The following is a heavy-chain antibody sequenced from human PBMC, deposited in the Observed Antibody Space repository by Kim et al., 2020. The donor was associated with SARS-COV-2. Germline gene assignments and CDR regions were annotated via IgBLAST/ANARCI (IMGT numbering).Heavy chain of an antibody. V-gene: IGHV4-31*03. CDR3: ARDFAVLFGDGYGMDV. D-gene: IGHD3-10*01. Sequence: SETLSLTCTVSGGSISSGGYYWSWIRQHPGKGLEWIGYIYYSGSTYYNPSLKSRVTISVDTSKNQFSLKLSSVTAADTAVYYCARDFAVLFGDGYGMDVWGQGTTVTVSS. J-gene: IGHJ6*02. CDR1: GGSISSGGYY. CDR2: IYYSGST.